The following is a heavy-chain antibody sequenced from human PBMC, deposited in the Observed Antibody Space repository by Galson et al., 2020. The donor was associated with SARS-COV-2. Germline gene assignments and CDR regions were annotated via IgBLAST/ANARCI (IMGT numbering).Heavy chain of an antibody. J-gene: IGHJ5*02. V-gene: IGHV4-39*01. CDR1: GGSISSSSYY. D-gene: IGHD3-10*01. CDR2: IYYSGST. Sequence: SETLSLTCTVSGGSISSSSYYWGWIRQPPGKGLEWIGSIYYSGSTYYNPSLKSRVTISVDTSKNQFSLKLSSVTAADTAVYYCAKPRRFYYYGSGSYVPGWFDPWGQGTLVTVSS. CDR3: AKPRRFYYYGSGSYVPGWFDP.